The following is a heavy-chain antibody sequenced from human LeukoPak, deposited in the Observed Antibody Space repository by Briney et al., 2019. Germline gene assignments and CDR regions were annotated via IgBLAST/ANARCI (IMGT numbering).Heavy chain of an antibody. D-gene: IGHD3-10*01. CDR3: ARDGDVLLWFGESGNYFDY. CDR1: GFTFSSYW. J-gene: IGHJ4*02. CDR2: IKQDGSEK. Sequence: GGSLRLSCAASGFTFSSYWMSWVRQAPGKGLEWVAYIKQDGSEKYYVDSVKGRFTISRDNAKNSLYLQMNSLRAEDTAVYYCARDGDVLLWFGESGNYFDYWGQGTLVTVSS. V-gene: IGHV3-7*01.